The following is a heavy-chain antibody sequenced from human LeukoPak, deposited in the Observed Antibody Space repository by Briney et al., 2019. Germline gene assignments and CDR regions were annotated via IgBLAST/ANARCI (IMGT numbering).Heavy chain of an antibody. CDR3: ARDPYPYSSGWLDAFDI. V-gene: IGHV1-18*01. CDR1: GYTFTSYG. J-gene: IGHJ3*02. CDR2: ISANNGNT. Sequence: ASVKVSCKASGYTFTSYGISWVRQAPGQGLEWMGWISANNGNTNYAQKLQGRVTMTTDTSTSTAYMELRSLRSDDTAVYYCARDPYPYSSGWLDAFDIWGQGTMVTVSS. D-gene: IGHD6-19*01.